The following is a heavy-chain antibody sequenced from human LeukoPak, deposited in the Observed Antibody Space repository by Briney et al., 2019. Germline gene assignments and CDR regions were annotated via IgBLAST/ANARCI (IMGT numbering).Heavy chain of an antibody. CDR1: GFTFSSYS. CDR3: ARYRGGSWSFPYYYGMDV. D-gene: IGHD3-3*01. V-gene: IGHV3-48*02. J-gene: IGHJ6*02. Sequence: PGGSLRLSCAASGFTFSSYSMNWVRQAPGKGLEWVSYISSSSSTLYYADSVKGRFTISRDNAKNSLYLQMNSLRDEDTAVYYCARYRGGSWSFPYYYGMDVWGQGTTVTVSS. CDR2: ISSSSSTL.